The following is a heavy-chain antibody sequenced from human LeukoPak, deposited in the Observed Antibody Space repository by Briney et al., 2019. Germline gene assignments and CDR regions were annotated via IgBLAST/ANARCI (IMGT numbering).Heavy chain of an antibody. CDR1: GYTFTGYY. Sequence: ASVKVSCKASGYTFTGYYMHWVRPAPGQGLEWMGWINPNSGGTNYAQKFQGRVTMTRDTSISTAYMELSRLRSDDTAVYYCARGPIAVAGHDYFDYWGQGTLVTVSS. J-gene: IGHJ4*02. V-gene: IGHV1-2*02. CDR2: INPNSGGT. D-gene: IGHD6-19*01. CDR3: ARGPIAVAGHDYFDY.